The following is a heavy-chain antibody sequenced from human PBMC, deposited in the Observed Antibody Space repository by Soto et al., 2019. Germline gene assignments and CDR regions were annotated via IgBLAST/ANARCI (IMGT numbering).Heavy chain of an antibody. CDR3: ARVLRYFDTPYGMDV. Sequence: GGSLRLSCAASGFTFSNHAMSWVRQAPGKGLEWVSGIGGSGRNTYYADSVKGRFTISRDNSQNTLFLQMNSLRAEDTAEYYCARVLRYFDTPYGMDVWGQGTMVTVSS. CDR1: GFTFSNHA. CDR2: IGGSGRNT. J-gene: IGHJ6*02. V-gene: IGHV3-23*01. D-gene: IGHD3-9*01.